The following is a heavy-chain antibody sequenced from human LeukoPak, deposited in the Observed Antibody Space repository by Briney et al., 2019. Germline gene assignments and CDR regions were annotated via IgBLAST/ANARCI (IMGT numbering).Heavy chain of an antibody. D-gene: IGHD1-26*01. Sequence: GEPLKISCKGSGYSFTSYWIGWVRQMPGKGLEWMGIIYPGDSDTRYSPSFQGQVTISADKPISTAYLQWSSLKASDTAMYYCAVFSSVGPYYFDYWGQGTLVTVSS. J-gene: IGHJ4*02. V-gene: IGHV5-51*04. CDR3: AVFSSVGPYYFDY. CDR1: GYSFTSYW. CDR2: IYPGDSDT.